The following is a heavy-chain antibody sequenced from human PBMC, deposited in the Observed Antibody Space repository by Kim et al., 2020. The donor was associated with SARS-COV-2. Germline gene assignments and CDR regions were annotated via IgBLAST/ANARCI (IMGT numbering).Heavy chain of an antibody. D-gene: IGHD3-10*01. V-gene: IGHV4-31*03. CDR2: IYYSGST. CDR1: GGSISSGGYY. CDR3: ARTPGGVIHVAFDI. Sequence: SETLSLTCTVSGGSISSGGYYWSWIRQHPGKGLEWIGYIYYSGSTYYNPSLKSRVTISVDTSKNQFSLKLSSVTAADTAVYYCARTPGGVIHVAFDIWGQGTMVTVSS. J-gene: IGHJ3*02.